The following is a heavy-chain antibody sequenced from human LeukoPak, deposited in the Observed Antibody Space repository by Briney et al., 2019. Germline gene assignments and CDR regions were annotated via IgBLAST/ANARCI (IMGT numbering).Heavy chain of an antibody. D-gene: IGHD6-13*01. CDR1: GGSISSGGYY. V-gene: IGHV4-31*03. J-gene: IGHJ4*02. Sequence: PSETLSLTCTVSGGSISSGGYYWSWIRQHPGKGLEWIGYIYYSGTIYYNPSLKSRVTISVDTSKNQFSLTLSSVTAADTAVYYCARDGTFSSSWSTEIDYWGQGTLVTVSS. CDR2: IYYSGTI. CDR3: ARDGTFSSSWSTEIDY.